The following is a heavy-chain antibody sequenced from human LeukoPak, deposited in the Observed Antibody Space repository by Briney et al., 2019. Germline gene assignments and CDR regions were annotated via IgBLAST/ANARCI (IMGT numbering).Heavy chain of an antibody. CDR3: ASTYYYGSGSYSLGVDY. CDR2: IYYSGST. V-gene: IGHV4-39*01. D-gene: IGHD3-10*01. CDR1: GGSISSSSYY. J-gene: IGHJ4*02. Sequence: SETLSLTCTVSGGSISSSSYYWGWIRQPPGKGLEWIGSIYYSGSTYYNPSLKSRVTISVDTSKNQFSLKLSSVTAADTAVYYCASTYYYGSGSYSLGVDYWGQGTLVTVSS.